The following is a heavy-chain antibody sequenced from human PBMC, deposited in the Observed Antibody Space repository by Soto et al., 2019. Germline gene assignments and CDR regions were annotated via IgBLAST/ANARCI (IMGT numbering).Heavy chain of an antibody. CDR1: GGTFSSYA. CDR2: IIPIFGTA. J-gene: IGHJ4*02. D-gene: IGHD4-17*01. V-gene: IGHV1-69*13. Sequence: SVKVSCKASGGTFSSYAISWVRQAPGQGLEWMGGIIPIFGTANYAQKFQGRVTITADESTSTAYMELSSLRPEDTAVYYCATAIYGDFQSYFDYWGQGTLVTVSS. CDR3: ATAIYGDFQSYFDY.